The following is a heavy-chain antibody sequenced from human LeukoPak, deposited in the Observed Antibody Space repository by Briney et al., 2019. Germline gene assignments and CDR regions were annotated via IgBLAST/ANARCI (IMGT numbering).Heavy chain of an antibody. Sequence: KCGESLKISCKGSGYTFTTYWISWVRQMPGKGLEWMGRIDPSDSYTKYSPSFQGPVTISADKSISTAYLQWSSLKASDTAMYYCARLPFQYYYGSGSPQHWGQGTLVTVSS. D-gene: IGHD3-10*01. CDR1: GYTFTTYW. V-gene: IGHV5-10-1*01. J-gene: IGHJ1*01. CDR3: ARLPFQYYYGSGSPQH. CDR2: IDPSDSYT.